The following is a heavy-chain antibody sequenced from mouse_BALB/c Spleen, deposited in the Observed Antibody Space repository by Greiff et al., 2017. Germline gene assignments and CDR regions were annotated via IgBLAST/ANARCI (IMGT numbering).Heavy chain of an antibody. Sequence: EVKLMESGGDLVKPGGSLKLSCAASGFTFSDYYMYWVRQTPEKRLEWVATISDGGSYTYYPDSVKGRFTISRDNAKNNLYLQMSSLKSEDTAMYYCARDESGTGAMDYWGQGTSVTVSS. D-gene: IGHD4-1*01. V-gene: IGHV5-4*02. CDR2: ISDGGSYT. CDR1: GFTFSDYY. CDR3: ARDESGTGAMDY. J-gene: IGHJ4*01.